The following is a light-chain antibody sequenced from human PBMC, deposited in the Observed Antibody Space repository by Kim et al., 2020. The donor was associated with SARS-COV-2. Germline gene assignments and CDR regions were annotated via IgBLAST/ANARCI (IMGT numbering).Light chain of an antibody. J-gene: IGLJ1*01. CDR1: SSDIGAYNY. CDR2: EVS. V-gene: IGLV2-8*01. CDR3: SSYAGSNSYV. Sequence: QSALTQPPSASGSPGQSVTISCTGTSSDIGAYNYVSWYQQHPGKAPKLMIYEVSKRPSGVPDRFSGSKSGNTASLTVSGLQTEDEAEYHCSSYAGSNSYVFGTGTKVTVL.